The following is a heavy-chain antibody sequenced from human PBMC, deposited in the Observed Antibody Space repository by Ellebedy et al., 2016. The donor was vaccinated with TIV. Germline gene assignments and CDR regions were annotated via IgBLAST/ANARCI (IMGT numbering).Heavy chain of an antibody. Sequence: SQTLSLTCXISGDSVSSTSAAWNWIRQSPSRGLEWLGRTYYRSNWHDEYATSVEGRIIIKPDSSRNLFSLHLDSVTPEDTAVYFCAREAYTTNPNLYGMDVWGQGTTVTVSS. D-gene: IGHD3-16*01. CDR3: AREAYTTNPNLYGMDV. J-gene: IGHJ6*02. CDR1: GDSVSSTSAA. V-gene: IGHV6-1*01. CDR2: TYYRSNWHD.